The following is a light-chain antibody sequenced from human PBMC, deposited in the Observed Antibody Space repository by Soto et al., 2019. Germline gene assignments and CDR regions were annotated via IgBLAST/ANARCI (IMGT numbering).Light chain of an antibody. CDR3: AAWDDSLSGSYV. J-gene: IGLJ1*01. CDR1: SSNLGSNY. CDR2: RNN. Sequence: QSVLTQPPSASGTPGQRVTSSCSGSSSNLGSNYVYWYQQLPGTAPTLPIYRNNQRPSGVPDRFSGSKSGTSASLAISGLRSEDEAEYYCAAWDDSLSGSYVFGTGTKVTVL. V-gene: IGLV1-47*01.